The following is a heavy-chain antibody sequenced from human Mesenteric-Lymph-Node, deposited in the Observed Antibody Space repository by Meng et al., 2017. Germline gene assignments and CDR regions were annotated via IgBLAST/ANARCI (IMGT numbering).Heavy chain of an antibody. CDR1: GYSISSGYY. CDR2: IYHSGTT. D-gene: IGHD1-26*01. Sequence: SETLSLTCAVSGYSISSGYYWGWIRQPPGKGLEWIGNIYHSGTTYYNPSLKSRVTVSIDTSNNHFSLKLSSVTAADTAVYYCARGGGSYGSRMDVWGQGTTVTVSS. J-gene: IGHJ6*02. CDR3: ARGGGSYGSRMDV. V-gene: IGHV4-38-2*01.